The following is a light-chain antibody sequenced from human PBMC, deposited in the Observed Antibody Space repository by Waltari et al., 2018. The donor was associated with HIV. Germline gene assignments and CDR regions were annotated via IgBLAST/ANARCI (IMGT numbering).Light chain of an antibody. CDR1: SSDIGSYNR. CDR3: SSYKNNNTIV. Sequence: QSALTQPPSVSASPGQSVNISCTGTSSDIGSYNRVSWYLQPPGTAPRIIIYEVKNRPSGVPDRVSASKAGNTASLTISGLQAEDEADYYCSSYKNNNTIVFGTGTKVTVL. V-gene: IGLV2-18*02. J-gene: IGLJ1*01. CDR2: EVK.